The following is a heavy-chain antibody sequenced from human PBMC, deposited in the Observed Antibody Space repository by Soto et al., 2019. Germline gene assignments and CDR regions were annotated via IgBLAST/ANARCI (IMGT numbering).Heavy chain of an antibody. Sequence: GGSLRLSCAASGFTFSSYGMHWVRQAPGKGLEWVAVISYDGSNKYYADSVKGRFTISRDNSKNTLYLQMNSLRAEDTAVYYCAKTQREYYDILTGYSPYPDYWGQGTLVTVSS. D-gene: IGHD3-9*01. CDR3: AKTQREYYDILTGYSPYPDY. V-gene: IGHV3-30*18. J-gene: IGHJ4*02. CDR1: GFTFSSYG. CDR2: ISYDGSNK.